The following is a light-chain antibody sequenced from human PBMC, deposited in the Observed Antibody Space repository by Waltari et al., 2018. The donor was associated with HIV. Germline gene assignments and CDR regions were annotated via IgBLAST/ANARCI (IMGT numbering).Light chain of an antibody. CDR1: QSISSW. CDR2: KAS. V-gene: IGKV1-5*03. Sequence: DIQMTQSPSTLSASVGDRVTITCRASQSISSWLAWYQQKPGKAPKLLIYKASSLESGFPSRFSVSGSVTEFTLTISSLQPDDFATYYCQQYNSYSWTFGQGTKVEIK. CDR3: QQYNSYSWT. J-gene: IGKJ1*01.